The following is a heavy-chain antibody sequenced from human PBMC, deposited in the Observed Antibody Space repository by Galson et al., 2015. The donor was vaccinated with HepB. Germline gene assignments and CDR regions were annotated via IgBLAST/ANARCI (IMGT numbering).Heavy chain of an antibody. J-gene: IGHJ4*02. CDR1: GFTFSSYA. CDR2: ISGSGGST. D-gene: IGHD1-26*01. Sequence: SLRLSCAASGFTFSSYAMSWVRQAPGKGLEWVSAISGSGGSTYYADSEKGRFTISRDNSKNTLYLQMNSLRAEDTAVYYCAKVGATNPYYFDYWGQGTLVTVSS. V-gene: IGHV3-23*01. CDR3: AKVGATNPYYFDY.